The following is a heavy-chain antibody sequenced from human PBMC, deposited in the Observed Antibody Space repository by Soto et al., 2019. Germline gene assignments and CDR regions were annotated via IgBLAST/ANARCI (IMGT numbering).Heavy chain of an antibody. V-gene: IGHV3-30*18. CDR2: ISYDGSNK. Sequence: GGSLRLSCAASGFTFSSYGMHWVRQAPGKGLEWVAVISYDGSNKYYADSVKGRFTISRDNSKNTLYLQMNSLRAEDTAVYYCAKVGWYQPSCGMDVWGQGTTVTVSS. CDR1: GFTFSSYG. J-gene: IGHJ6*02. CDR3: AKVGWYQPSCGMDV. D-gene: IGHD2-2*01.